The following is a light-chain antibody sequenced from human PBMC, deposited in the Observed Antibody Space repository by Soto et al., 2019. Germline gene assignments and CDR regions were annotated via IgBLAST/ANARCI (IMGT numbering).Light chain of an antibody. V-gene: IGKV2-30*01. Sequence: DVVLTQSPLSLPVALGQPASISCRSSQSLVFSDGNTYLNWFHQRQGHSPRRLIYKVSNRDSGVPDRFSGSGSYNDFTLKLSRVEAEDIVVYYCMKGPRWLWTFGQGTKVEIK. CDR2: KVS. CDR3: MKGPRWLWT. J-gene: IGKJ1*01. CDR1: QSLVFSDGNTY.